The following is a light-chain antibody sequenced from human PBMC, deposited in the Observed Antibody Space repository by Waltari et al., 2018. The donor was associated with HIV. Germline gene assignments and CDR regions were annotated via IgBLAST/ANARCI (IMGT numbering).Light chain of an antibody. CDR2: RDS. V-gene: IGLV1-47*01. Sequence: QSVLTQPPSASEIPGQRVTISCTGGHSNVGRNYVYWYQQVPGTAPKLLVYRDSQRQSGVPDRFTGSKSGTSASLAISGLRSEDEADYYCATWDDSLNGVLFGGGTKLTVL. J-gene: IGLJ2*01. CDR1: HSNVGRNY. CDR3: ATWDDSLNGVL.